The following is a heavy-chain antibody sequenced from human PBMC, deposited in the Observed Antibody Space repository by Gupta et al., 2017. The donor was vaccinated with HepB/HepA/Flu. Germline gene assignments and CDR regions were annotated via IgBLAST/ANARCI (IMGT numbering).Heavy chain of an antibody. CDR3: AKVAYNGPHYYYAMDV. CDR1: RFTFSSYA. Sequence: EVQLLESGGGLVQPGGSLRLSCAASRFTFSSYAMSWVRQAPGKGLEWVSTISSSGGSTYYADSVKGRFTISRDNSKNTLFLQMNSLRAEDTAVYYCAKVAYNGPHYYYAMDVWGQGTTVTLSS. CDR2: ISSSGGST. D-gene: IGHD2-8*02. J-gene: IGHJ6*02. V-gene: IGHV3-23*01.